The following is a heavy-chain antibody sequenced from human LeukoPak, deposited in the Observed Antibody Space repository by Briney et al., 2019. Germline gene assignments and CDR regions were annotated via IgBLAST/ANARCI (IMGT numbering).Heavy chain of an antibody. J-gene: IGHJ4*02. V-gene: IGHV1-18*01. Sequence: ASVKVSCKASGYTFTSYGISWVRQAPGQGLEWMGWISAYNGNTNYAQKLQGRVTMTTDTSTSTAYMELRSLRSDDTAVYYCAREMVSQRNYYDSSGYPTPIDYWGQGTLVTVSS. CDR3: AREMVSQRNYYDSSGYPTPIDY. CDR2: ISAYNGNT. CDR1: GYTFTSYG. D-gene: IGHD3-22*01.